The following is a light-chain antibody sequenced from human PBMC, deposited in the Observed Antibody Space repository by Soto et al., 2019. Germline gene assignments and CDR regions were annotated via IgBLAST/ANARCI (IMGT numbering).Light chain of an antibody. V-gene: IGKV3-15*01. CDR2: AAS. Sequence: EIVMTQSPGTLSVSPGERATLSCRAGQGVGTNLAWYQQRPGQAPRLLIYAASTRATGIPARFSGRGSGTEFTLTISSLQSEDFALYFCQQYNNWPLYSFGQGTKLEIK. J-gene: IGKJ2*01. CDR3: QQYNNWPLYS. CDR1: QGVGTN.